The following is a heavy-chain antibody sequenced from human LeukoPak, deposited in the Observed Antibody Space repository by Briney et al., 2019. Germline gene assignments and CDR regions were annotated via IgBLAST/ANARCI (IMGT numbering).Heavy chain of an antibody. V-gene: IGHV3-23*01. Sequence: PGGSLRLSCAASGFTFSSYAMSWVRQAPGKGLEWVSAISGSGGSTYYADSVKGRFTISRDNSKNTVYLKMNRLRAEDTAVYYCARDIRHXYDSSGYDREDAFDIWGQGTMVTVSS. CDR3: ARDIRHXYDSSGYDREDAFDI. CDR2: ISGSGGST. D-gene: IGHD3-22*01. CDR1: GFTFSSYA. J-gene: IGHJ3*02.